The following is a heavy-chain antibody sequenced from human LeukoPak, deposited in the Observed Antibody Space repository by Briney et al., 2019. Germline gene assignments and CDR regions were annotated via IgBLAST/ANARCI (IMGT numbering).Heavy chain of an antibody. CDR1: GFSVSSTY. Sequence: GGSLRLSCAVSGFSVSSTYMTWVRQAPGKGLEWVSITYSDGNTYYADSVKGRFTISRDNSKNTLYLQMNSLRAEDTAVYYCAKERGLVATISIDYWGQGTLVTVSS. CDR2: TYSDGNT. CDR3: AKERGLVATISIDY. V-gene: IGHV3-53*01. D-gene: IGHD5-12*01. J-gene: IGHJ4*02.